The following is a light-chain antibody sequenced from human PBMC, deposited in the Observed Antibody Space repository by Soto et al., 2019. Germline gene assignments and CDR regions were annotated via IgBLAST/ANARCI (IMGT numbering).Light chain of an antibody. CDR2: KAS. Sequence: DVHMTQSPSTLSGSVGYRVTITCRASQTISSWLAWYQQKPGKAPKLLIYKASTLKSGVPSRFSGSGSGTEFTLTISSLQPDDFEPYYCQHYNSYSEAFGQGTKVDIK. CDR1: QTISSW. J-gene: IGKJ1*01. V-gene: IGKV1-5*03. CDR3: QHYNSYSEA.